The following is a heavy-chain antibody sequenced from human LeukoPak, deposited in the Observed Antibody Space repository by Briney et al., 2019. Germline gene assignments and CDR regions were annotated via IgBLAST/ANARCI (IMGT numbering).Heavy chain of an antibody. CDR1: GYSISSGYY. CDR2: IYHSGST. D-gene: IGHD1-1*01. J-gene: IGHJ4*02. CDR3: ARGNWNDVVGYYFDY. V-gene: IGHV4-38-2*02. Sequence: SETLSLTCTVSGYSISSGYYWGWIRRPPGKGLEWIGSIYHSGSTYYNPSLKSRVTISVDTSKNQFSLKLSSVTAADTAVYYCARGNWNDVVGYYFDYWGQGTLVTVSS.